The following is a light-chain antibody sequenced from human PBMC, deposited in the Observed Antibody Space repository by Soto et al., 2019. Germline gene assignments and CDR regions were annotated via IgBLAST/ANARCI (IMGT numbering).Light chain of an antibody. CDR1: QTSGSNF. CDR2: ASS. J-gene: IGKJ5*01. CDR3: QLYGISHQ. Sequence: EIVLTQSPGTLSLSPGERATLSCKTSQTSGSNFLAWYQHKPGQAPRLLIYASSNRATGIPDRFSGSASGPDFTLTINRLEPEDFAVYYCQLYGISHQFGQGTRLEIK. V-gene: IGKV3-20*01.